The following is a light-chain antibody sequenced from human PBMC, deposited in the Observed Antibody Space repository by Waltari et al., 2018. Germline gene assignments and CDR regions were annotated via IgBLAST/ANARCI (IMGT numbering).Light chain of an antibody. Sequence: QTVVTQEPSLSVSPGGTVTLTCGLRSDSVSTSYYPSWYQQTPGQAPRTLIYSTNTRSSVGPDRFSGSILGNKAALTITGAQADYESDYYCVLYLNSGIWVFGGGTKLTVL. CDR3: VLYLNSGIWV. CDR2: STN. V-gene: IGLV8-61*01. CDR1: SDSVSTSYY. J-gene: IGLJ3*02.